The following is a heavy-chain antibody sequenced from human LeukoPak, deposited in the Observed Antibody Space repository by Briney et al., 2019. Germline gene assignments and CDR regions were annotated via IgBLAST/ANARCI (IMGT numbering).Heavy chain of an antibody. V-gene: IGHV3-66*01. CDR3: ARSFYDILIGYYQYFDY. Sequence: GGSLRLSCVASGLSVSSNYMSWVRQAPGRGLEWVSVIYRDGSSYYAESVKGRFTISRDNSKNTLYIQMNSLRAEDTAVYYCARSFYDILIGYYQYFDYWGQGTLVTVSS. CDR1: GLSVSSNY. D-gene: IGHD3-9*01. CDR2: IYRDGSS. J-gene: IGHJ4*02.